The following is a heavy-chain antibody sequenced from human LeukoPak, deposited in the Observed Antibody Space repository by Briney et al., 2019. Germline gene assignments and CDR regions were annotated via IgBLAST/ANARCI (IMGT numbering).Heavy chain of an antibody. CDR3: ARGGIPGGNYYREHFDY. J-gene: IGHJ4*02. V-gene: IGHV3-21*01. Sequence: GGSLRLSCAASGFTFSSYSMNWVRQAPGKGLEWVSSISSSSSYIYYADSVKGRFTISRDNAKNSLYLQMNSLRAEDTAVYYCARGGIPGGNYYREHFDYWGQGTLVTVSS. D-gene: IGHD1-26*01. CDR1: GFTFSSYS. CDR2: ISSSSSYI.